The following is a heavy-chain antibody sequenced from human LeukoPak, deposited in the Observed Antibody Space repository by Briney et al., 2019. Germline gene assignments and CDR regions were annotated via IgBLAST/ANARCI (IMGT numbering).Heavy chain of an antibody. CDR3: ARDSLLPSAMGYYYMDV. V-gene: IGHV4-61*02. D-gene: IGHD2-2*01. CDR1: GGSISSGSYS. CDR2: IYTSGST. J-gene: IGHJ6*03. Sequence: PSKTLSLTCTVSGGSISSGSYSWSWIRQPAGKGLEWIGRIYTSGSTNHNPSLKSRVTISVDTSKNQFSLKLSSVTAADTALYYCARDSLLPSAMGYYYMDVWGKGTTVTVSS.